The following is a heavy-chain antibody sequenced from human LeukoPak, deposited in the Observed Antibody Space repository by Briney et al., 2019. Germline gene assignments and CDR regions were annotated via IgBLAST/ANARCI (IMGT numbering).Heavy chain of an antibody. Sequence: GGSLRLSCTASGSTFCDYAMSWVRQAPGKGLEWVGFIRTKGYGGTTDYAASVKGRLTISRDDSKSIVYLKMNSLKTEDTAVYYCTRTGKFGELLAFDYWGQGTLVTVSS. V-gene: IGHV3-49*04. J-gene: IGHJ4*02. D-gene: IGHD3-10*01. CDR2: IRTKGYGGTT. CDR3: TRTGKFGELLAFDY. CDR1: GSTFCDYA.